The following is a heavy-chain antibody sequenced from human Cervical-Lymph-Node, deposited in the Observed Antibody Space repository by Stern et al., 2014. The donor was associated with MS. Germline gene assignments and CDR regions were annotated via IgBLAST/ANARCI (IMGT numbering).Heavy chain of an antibody. V-gene: IGHV4-30-4*01. Sequence: QLQLQESGPGLVKPSQTLSLTCTVSGGSISSGDYYWSWIRQPPGKGLEWIGSIYYSGSTYYNPSLKSRVTISVYTSKNQFSLKLSSVTAADTAVYYCARVTTVTTIIDYWGQGTLVTVSS. CDR1: GGSISSGDYY. D-gene: IGHD4-17*01. CDR3: ARVTTVTTIIDY. J-gene: IGHJ4*02. CDR2: IYYSGST.